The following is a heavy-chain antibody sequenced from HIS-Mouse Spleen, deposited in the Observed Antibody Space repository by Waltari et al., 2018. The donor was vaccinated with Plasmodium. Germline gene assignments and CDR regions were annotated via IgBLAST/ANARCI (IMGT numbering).Heavy chain of an antibody. CDR1: GFTFSSYG. CDR3: AKVAQGTRDAFDI. V-gene: IGHV3-33*06. Sequence: SGFTFSSYGMHWVRQAPGKGLEWVAVIWYDGSNKYYADAVKCRFTISRDNSKNTLYLQMNSLRAEDTAVYYCAKVAQGTRDAFDIWGQGTMVTVSS. D-gene: IGHD2-8*01. J-gene: IGHJ3*02. CDR2: IWYDGSNK.